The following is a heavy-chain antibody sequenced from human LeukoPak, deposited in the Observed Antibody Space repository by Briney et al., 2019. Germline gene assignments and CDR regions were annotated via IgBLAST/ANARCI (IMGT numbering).Heavy chain of an antibody. J-gene: IGHJ6*04. Sequence: RGSLRLSCAASGFTFSSYSMNWVRQAPGKGLEWVSYISSSSSTIYYADSVKGRFTISRDNAKNSLYLQMNSLRAEDTAVYYCAELGITMIGGVWGKGTTVTISS. CDR1: GFTFSSYS. CDR3: AELGITMIGGV. CDR2: ISSSSSTI. V-gene: IGHV3-48*04. D-gene: IGHD3-10*02.